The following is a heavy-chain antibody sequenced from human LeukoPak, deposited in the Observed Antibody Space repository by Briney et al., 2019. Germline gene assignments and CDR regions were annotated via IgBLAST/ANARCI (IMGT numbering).Heavy chain of an antibody. D-gene: IGHD3-10*01. J-gene: IGHJ3*02. V-gene: IGHV3-21*06. CDR1: GFTFSSYA. CDR3: ARDGEGRSRAFDI. Sequence: GGSLRLSCAASGFTFSSYAMNWVRQAPGKGLEWVSAISGSGSTTYYADSVKGRFTISRDNSKNSLYLQMNTLRAEDTAVYYCARDGEGRSRAFDIWGQGTMVTVSS. CDR2: ISGSGSTT.